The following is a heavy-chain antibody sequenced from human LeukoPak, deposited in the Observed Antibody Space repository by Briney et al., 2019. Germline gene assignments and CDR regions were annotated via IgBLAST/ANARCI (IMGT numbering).Heavy chain of an antibody. CDR2: INHSGST. CDR1: GGSFSGYY. D-gene: IGHD2-2*01. Sequence: SRTLSLTCAVYGGSFSGYYWSWIRQPPGKGLEWIGEINHSGSTNYNPSLKSRVTISVDTSKNQFSLKLSSVTAADTAVYYCVRGGGYRDFDYWGQGTLVTVSS. J-gene: IGHJ4*02. V-gene: IGHV4-34*01. CDR3: VRGGGYRDFDY.